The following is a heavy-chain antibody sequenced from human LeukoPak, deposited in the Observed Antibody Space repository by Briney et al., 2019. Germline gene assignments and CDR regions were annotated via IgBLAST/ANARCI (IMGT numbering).Heavy chain of an antibody. Sequence: GESLKISCKGSGYSFTSYWIGWVRQMPGKGLEWMGIVYPGDSATRYSPSFQGQVTILADRSITTAYLQWSSLKASDTAMYYCVRFAYGSDFFPGHYWGQGTRVTVSS. D-gene: IGHD3/OR15-3a*01. CDR1: GYSFTSYW. V-gene: IGHV5-51*01. J-gene: IGHJ4*02. CDR2: VYPGDSAT. CDR3: VRFAYGSDFFPGHY.